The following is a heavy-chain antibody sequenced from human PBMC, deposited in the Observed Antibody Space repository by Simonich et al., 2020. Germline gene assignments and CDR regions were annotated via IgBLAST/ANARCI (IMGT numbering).Heavy chain of an antibody. J-gene: IGHJ6*03. V-gene: IGHV1-2*02. CDR1: GYTFTGYY. CDR3: ARGALTGDYYYMDV. CDR2: NNPNSGGT. Sequence: QVQLVQSGAEVKKPGASVRVSCKASGYTFTGYYMHWVRQAPGQGLEWMGGNNPNSGGTNYAQKFQGRVTMTRDTSISTAYMELSRLRSDDTAVYYCARGALTGDYYYMDVWGKGTTVTVSS. D-gene: IGHD7-27*01.